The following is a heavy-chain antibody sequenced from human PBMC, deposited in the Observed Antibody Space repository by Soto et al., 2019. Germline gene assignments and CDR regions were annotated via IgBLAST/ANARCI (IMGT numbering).Heavy chain of an antibody. CDR3: SSVLPYCGGDCYSEAFAN. Sequence: QVQLVQSGAEVKKPGSSVKVSCKASGGTFSSYAISWVRQAPGQGLEWRGGIIPIFGTANYAQKFQGRVTITADKATSSAYLEQSSLRSEHTAVYYCSSVLPYCGGDCYSEAFANWGQGTIVTVSS. CDR1: GGTFSSYA. V-gene: IGHV1-69*06. CDR2: IIPIFGTA. D-gene: IGHD2-21*02. J-gene: IGHJ3*02.